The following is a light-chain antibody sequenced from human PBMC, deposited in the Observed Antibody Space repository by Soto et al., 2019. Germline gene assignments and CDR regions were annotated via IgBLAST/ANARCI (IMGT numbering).Light chain of an antibody. CDR1: QSVTTRY. J-gene: IGKJ3*01. CDR3: QQFGTSPLVT. V-gene: IGKV3-20*01. CDR2: GVS. Sequence: EIVLTQSPGTLSLSPGKRATLSCRASQSVTTRYLAWYQQKPGQAPRLLIHGVSSRATGIPDRFSGSGSGTDFILTISRLEPEDFAVYYCQQFGTSPLVTFGPGTKVDIK.